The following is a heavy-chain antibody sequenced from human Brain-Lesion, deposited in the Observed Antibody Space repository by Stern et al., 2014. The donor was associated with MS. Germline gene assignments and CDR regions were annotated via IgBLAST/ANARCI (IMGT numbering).Heavy chain of an antibody. CDR2: ITWNSGTI. J-gene: IGHJ4*02. D-gene: IGHD3-10*01. CDR3: AKDMMDYFGSGTFGSFDH. Sequence: VQLVESGGGVVQPGRSLRLSCEASGFSFEDHGMHWVRQAPGKGLAWGARITWNSGTIAYADSVKGRFTISRDDAKNSLYLHMNGLRAEDTALYYCAKDMMDYFGSGTFGSFDHWGQGTLVTVSS. V-gene: IGHV3-9*01. CDR1: GFSFEDHG.